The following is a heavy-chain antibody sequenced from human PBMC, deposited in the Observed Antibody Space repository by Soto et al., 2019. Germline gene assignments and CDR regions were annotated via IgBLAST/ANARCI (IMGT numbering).Heavy chain of an antibody. CDR1: GGSISSYY. V-gene: IGHV4-59*01. CDR2: IYYSGST. J-gene: IGHJ6*02. Sequence: PSETLSLTGTVSGGSISSYYWSWIRQPPGKGLEWIGYIYYSGSTNYNPSLKSRVTISVDTSKNQFSLKLSSVTAADTAVYYCARDRAAHPYYYYYGMDVWGQGTTVTVSS. CDR3: ARDRAAHPYYYYYGMDV. D-gene: IGHD6-6*01.